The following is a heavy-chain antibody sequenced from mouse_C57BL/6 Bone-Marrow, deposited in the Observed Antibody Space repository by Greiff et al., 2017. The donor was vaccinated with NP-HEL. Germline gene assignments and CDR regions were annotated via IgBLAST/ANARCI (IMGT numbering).Heavy chain of an antibody. V-gene: IGHV1-82*01. CDR1: GYAFSSSW. J-gene: IGHJ4*01. D-gene: IGHD1-1*01. CDR3: ARSYYYGSSLDY. Sequence: QVQLQQSGPELVKPGASVKISCKASGYAFSSSWMNWVKQRPGKGLEWIGRIYPGDGDTNYNGKFKGKATLTADKSSSTAYMQLSSLTSEDSAVYFCARSYYYGSSLDYWGQGTSVTVSS. CDR2: IYPGDGDT.